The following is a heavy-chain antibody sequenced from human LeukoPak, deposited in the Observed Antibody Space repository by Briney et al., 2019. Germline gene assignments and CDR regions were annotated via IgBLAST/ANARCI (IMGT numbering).Heavy chain of an antibody. CDR3: AELGITMIGGV. Sequence: GGSLRLSCAASGFTFDDHGMSWVRQVPGRGLEWVSGISWNGNSTGYADSVKGRFTISRDNAKSSLYLQMNSLRAEDTAVYYCAELGITMIGGVWGKGTTVTISS. D-gene: IGHD3-10*02. CDR2: ISWNGNST. CDR1: GFTFDDHG. J-gene: IGHJ6*04. V-gene: IGHV3-20*04.